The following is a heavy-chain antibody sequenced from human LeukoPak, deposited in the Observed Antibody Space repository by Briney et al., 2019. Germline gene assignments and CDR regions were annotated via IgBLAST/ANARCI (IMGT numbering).Heavy chain of an antibody. CDR2: TYYSGST. CDR1: GGSISSGGYY. Sequence: SQTLSLTCTVSGGSISSGGYYWSWIRQHPGKGLEWIGYTYYSGSTYYNPSLKSRVTISVDTSKNQFSLKLSSVTAADTAVYYCAREALPLYYYDSSGPRGEGAFDIWGQGTMVTVSS. CDR3: AREALPLYYYDSSGPRGEGAFDI. V-gene: IGHV4-31*03. J-gene: IGHJ3*02. D-gene: IGHD3-22*01.